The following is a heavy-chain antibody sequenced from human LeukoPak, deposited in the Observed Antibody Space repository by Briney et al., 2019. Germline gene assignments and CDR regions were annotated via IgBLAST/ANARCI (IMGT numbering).Heavy chain of an antibody. V-gene: IGHV4-39*01. D-gene: IGHD5-24*01. J-gene: IGHJ4*02. CDR3: AAIEMAPTNYFDY. CDR2: VSYSGDS. CDR1: GGSIITSRYY. Sequence: SETLSLICSVSGGSIITSRYYWGWIRQPPGKGLEWFGNVSYSGDSYYNPSLKSRVTISVDTSENQFSLKLTSVTATDTAVYYCAAIEMAPTNYFDYWGQGMLVTVSS.